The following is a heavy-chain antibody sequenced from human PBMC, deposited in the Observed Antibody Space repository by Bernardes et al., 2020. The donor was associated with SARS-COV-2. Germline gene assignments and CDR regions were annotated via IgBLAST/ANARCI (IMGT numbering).Heavy chain of an antibody. CDR1: GFTFSTYE. CDR3: ARESLGCGGDCYDY. V-gene: IGHV3-48*03. Sequence: GGSLRLSCEASGFTFSTYEFNWVRQAPGKGLEWVSYIGNDGISIYYADSVRGRFTISRDNARRSLFLQMNSLRAEDTAIYFCARESLGCGGDCYDYWGQGVVVTVSS. CDR2: IGNDGISI. J-gene: IGHJ4*02. D-gene: IGHD2-21*02.